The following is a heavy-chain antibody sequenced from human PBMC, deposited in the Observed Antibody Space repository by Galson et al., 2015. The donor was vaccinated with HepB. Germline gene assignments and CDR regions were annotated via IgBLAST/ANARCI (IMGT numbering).Heavy chain of an antibody. CDR3: ARDTVVAAAYHYGMDV. V-gene: IGHV4-4*07. J-gene: IGHJ6*02. CDR1: GGSISSYY. D-gene: IGHD2-15*01. CDR2: IHTSEST. Sequence: ETLSLTCTVSGGSISSYYWSWMRQPAGKGLEWIGRIHTSESTNYNPSLESRVTMSVDTSKKTFSLRLNSVTAADTAVYYCARDTVVAAAYHYGMDVWGQGTTVTVSS.